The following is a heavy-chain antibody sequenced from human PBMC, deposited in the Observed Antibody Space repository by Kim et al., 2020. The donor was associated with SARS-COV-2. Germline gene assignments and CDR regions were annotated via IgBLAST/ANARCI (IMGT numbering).Heavy chain of an antibody. J-gene: IGHJ4*02. V-gene: IGHV4-31*02. Sequence: SNPSLKSRLSISVDTSKIQFSLKLSSVTAADTAVYYCARSSGYYYGDFDYWGQGTLVTVSS. CDR3: ARSSGYYYGDFDY. D-gene: IGHD3-22*01.